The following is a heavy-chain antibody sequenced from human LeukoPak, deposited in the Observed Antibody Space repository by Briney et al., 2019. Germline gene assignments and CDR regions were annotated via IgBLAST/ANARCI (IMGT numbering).Heavy chain of an antibody. CDR3: ARNGYSSSWYRN. CDR2: ISWNSGSI. V-gene: IGHV3-9*01. Sequence: GGSLRLSCAASGFTFDDYAMHWVRQAPGEGLEWVSGISWNSGSIGYADSVKGRFTISRDNAKNSLYLQMNSLRAEDTAVYYCARNGYSSSWYRNWGQGTLVTVSS. D-gene: IGHD6-13*01. CDR1: GFTFDDYA. J-gene: IGHJ4*02.